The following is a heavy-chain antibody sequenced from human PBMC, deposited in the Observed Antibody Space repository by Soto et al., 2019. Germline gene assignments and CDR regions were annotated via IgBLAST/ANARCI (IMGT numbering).Heavy chain of an antibody. CDR3: ARYVYYGDYFDY. V-gene: IGHV1-2*04. Sequence: QVQLVQSGAEVKKPGAPVKVSCKPSGYTFTAYQIHWVRQVPGQGLEWMGWINPNTGATNYAQKFQGWVTMTRVTSISTAYMELSSLKSDDTAVYYCARYVYYGDYFDYWGQGTLVTVSS. CDR2: INPNTGAT. J-gene: IGHJ4*02. D-gene: IGHD4-17*01. CDR1: GYTFTAYQ.